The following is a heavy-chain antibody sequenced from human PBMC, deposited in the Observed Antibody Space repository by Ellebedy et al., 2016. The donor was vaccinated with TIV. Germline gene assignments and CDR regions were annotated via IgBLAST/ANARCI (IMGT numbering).Heavy chain of an antibody. D-gene: IGHD1-26*01. J-gene: IGHJ4*02. Sequence: GESLKISCAVSGFTFSSHAMHWVRQAPGKGLEWVATISYTGGSQNYADSVKGRFTISRDNSKDTLYLQMTSRRPKDTAVYYCAGEVGPRQINSWGQGTQVTVSS. CDR2: ISYTGGSQ. V-gene: IGHV3-30-3*01. CDR1: GFTFSSHA. CDR3: AGEVGPRQINS.